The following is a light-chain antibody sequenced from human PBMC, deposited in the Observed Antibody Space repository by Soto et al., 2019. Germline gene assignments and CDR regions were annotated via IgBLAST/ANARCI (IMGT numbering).Light chain of an antibody. CDR3: SSYAGSNNLV. Sequence: QSALTQPPSASGSPGQSVTISCTGTSSDVGGYNYVSWYQQHPGKAPKVMIYEVNKRPSGVPDRFSGSKSGNTASLTVSGLQAEDEADYYCSSYAGSNNLVFGGGTKLTVL. CDR2: EVN. V-gene: IGLV2-8*01. J-gene: IGLJ2*01. CDR1: SSDVGGYNY.